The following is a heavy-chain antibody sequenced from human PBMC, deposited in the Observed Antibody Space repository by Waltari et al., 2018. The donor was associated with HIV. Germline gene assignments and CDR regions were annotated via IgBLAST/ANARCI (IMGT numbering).Heavy chain of an antibody. D-gene: IGHD3-3*01. CDR3: ARSRPGAVFGDN. CDR2: MSPNSGKK. Sequence: QVQLVQSGAEVKLPGASLKVSCRTSGYDFTTFDINWVRQASGQGLEWMGWMSPNSGKKGYARRFQGRVIMTIDSSIDTAYLELSSLTSHDTAVYYCARSRPGAVFGDNWGQGTLVTVSS. J-gene: IGHJ4*02. CDR1: GYDFTTFD. V-gene: IGHV1-8*01.